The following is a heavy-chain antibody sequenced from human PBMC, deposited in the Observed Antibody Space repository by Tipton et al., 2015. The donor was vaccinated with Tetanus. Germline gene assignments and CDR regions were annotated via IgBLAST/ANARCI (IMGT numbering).Heavy chain of an antibody. CDR1: GGSISSGDYY. CDR3: ARTYYDFSTYYYYGMDV. J-gene: IGHJ6*02. V-gene: IGHV4-30-4*01. CDR2: IHHSGST. D-gene: IGHD3-3*01. Sequence: GLVKPSQTLSLTCTVSGGSISSGDYYWCWTRQPPGKGPEWIGSIHHSGSTYYRPSLAGRVSMLVDTSNNQVSLKLSSVSAADTAVYFCARTYYDFSTYYYYGMDVWGQGTTVTVSS.